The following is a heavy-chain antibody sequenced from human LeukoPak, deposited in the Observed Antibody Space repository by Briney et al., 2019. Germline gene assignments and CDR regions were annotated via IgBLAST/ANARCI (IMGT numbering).Heavy chain of an antibody. J-gene: IGHJ4*02. V-gene: IGHV3-48*04. CDR1: GFTFSSYS. CDR3: ARGFHWNDDGFAPTDY. CDR2: ISSSSTI. Sequence: GGSLRLSCAASGFTFSSYSMNWVRQAPGKGLEWVSYISSSSTIYYADSVKGRFTISRDNAKNTLYLQVNSLRVEDTAVYYCARGFHWNDDGFAPTDYWGQGTLVTVSS. D-gene: IGHD1-1*01.